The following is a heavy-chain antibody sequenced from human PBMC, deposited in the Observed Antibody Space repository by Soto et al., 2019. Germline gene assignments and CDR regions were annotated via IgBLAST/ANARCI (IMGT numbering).Heavy chain of an antibody. D-gene: IGHD6-13*01. J-gene: IGHJ4*02. V-gene: IGHV4-59*01. CDR2: IYYTGST. Sequence: SETLSLTCTVSGDSINNYYWSWIRQPPGKRLEWIGYIYYTGSTTYNPSLESRVTMSVDTSKNQFSLKLSSVNAADTAVYYCAKYRRTEAEGFTLDYWGRGTLVTVS. CDR3: AKYRRTEAEGFTLDY. CDR1: GDSINNYY.